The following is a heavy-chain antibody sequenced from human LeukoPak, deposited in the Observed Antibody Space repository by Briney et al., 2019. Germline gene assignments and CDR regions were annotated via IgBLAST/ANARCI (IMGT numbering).Heavy chain of an antibody. D-gene: IGHD3-9*01. CDR3: AKVLNVLRYFGPMDV. CDR1: GFTFDDYA. V-gene: IGHV3-9*01. Sequence: PGGSLRLSCAASGFTFDDYAMHWVRHAPGKGLEWVSGISWNSGSIGYADSVKGRFTISRDNAKNSLYLQMNSLRAEDTALYYCAKVLNVLRYFGPMDVWGQGTTVTVSS. J-gene: IGHJ6*02. CDR2: ISWNSGSI.